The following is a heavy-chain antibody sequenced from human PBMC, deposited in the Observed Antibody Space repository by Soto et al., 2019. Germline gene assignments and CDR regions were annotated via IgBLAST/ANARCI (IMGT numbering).Heavy chain of an antibody. CDR3: TRGDY. V-gene: IGHV4-31*03. CDR1: GDSRTPLANY. Sequence: QVQLQESGPGLVKPSQPLSLTCPFPGDSRTPLANYWPWIRQHPGQGLEWIGFISYSGSTYYSSSLKGRVAISADTSKNQFSLKLNSVTAADTAVYYCTRGDYWGQGTLVTVSS. J-gene: IGHJ4*02. CDR2: ISYSGST.